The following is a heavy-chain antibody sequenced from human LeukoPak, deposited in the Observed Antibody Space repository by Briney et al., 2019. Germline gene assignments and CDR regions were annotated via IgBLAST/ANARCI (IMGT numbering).Heavy chain of an antibody. J-gene: IGHJ4*02. CDR2: IYYSGST. D-gene: IGHD6-19*01. V-gene: IGHV4-61*05. CDR1: GGSISSSSYY. CDR3: ARSESIAVAGAINDY. Sequence: SETLSLTCTVSGGSISSSSYYWSWIRQPPGKGLEWIGYIYYSGSTNYNPSLKSRVTISVDTSKNQFSLKLSSVTAADTAVYYCARSESIAVAGAINDYWGQGTLVTVSS.